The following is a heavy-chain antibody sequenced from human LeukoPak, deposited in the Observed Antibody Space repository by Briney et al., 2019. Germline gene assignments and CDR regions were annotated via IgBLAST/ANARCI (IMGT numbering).Heavy chain of an antibody. Sequence: PGGSLRLSCAASGFTFSDYYMSWIRQAPGKGLEWVSYISSGAGTIYYADSVKGRFTISRDNAKNSLYLQMNSLRADDTAVYYCARGLGYNYGSDYWGQGTLVTVSS. CDR3: ARGLGYNYGSDY. D-gene: IGHD5-18*01. J-gene: IGHJ4*02. CDR2: ISSGAGTI. CDR1: GFTFSDYY. V-gene: IGHV3-11*04.